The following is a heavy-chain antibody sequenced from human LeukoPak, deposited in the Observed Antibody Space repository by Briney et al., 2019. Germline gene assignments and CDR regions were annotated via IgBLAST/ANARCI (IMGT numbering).Heavy chain of an antibody. CDR2: IKQDGSEK. J-gene: IGHJ3*02. Sequence: GGSLRLSCAASGFTFSSYGMSWVRQAPGKGLDWVANIKQDGSEKYYVDSVKGRFTISRDNAKNYLYLQMNSLIAEDTTVNYCARGASGIAFDIWGQGTMVTVSS. D-gene: IGHD1-1*01. V-gene: IGHV3-7*01. CDR1: GFTFSSYG. CDR3: ARGASGIAFDI.